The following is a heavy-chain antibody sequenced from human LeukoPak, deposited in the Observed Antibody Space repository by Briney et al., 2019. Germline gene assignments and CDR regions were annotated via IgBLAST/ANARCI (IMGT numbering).Heavy chain of an antibody. Sequence: GGSLRLSCAASGFTFSSYAMTWVRQAPGKGLEWVSSISVNGGTTYYADSVKGRFTISRDNSKNTLYLQMNSLRAEDTAVYYCARGTYFDYWGQGTLVTVSS. CDR3: ARGTYFDY. CDR2: ISVNGGTT. V-gene: IGHV3-23*01. J-gene: IGHJ4*02. CDR1: GFTFSSYA. D-gene: IGHD1/OR15-1a*01.